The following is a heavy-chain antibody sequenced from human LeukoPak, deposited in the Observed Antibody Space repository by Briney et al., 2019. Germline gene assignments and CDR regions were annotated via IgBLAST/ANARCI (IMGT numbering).Heavy chain of an antibody. CDR2: IKQDGSEK. J-gene: IGHJ6*02. Sequence: GGSLRLSCAASGFTFSSYWMSWVRQAPGKGLEWLANIKQDGSEKYYVDSVKGRFTISRDNAKNSLYLQMNSLRAEDTAVYYCAREADGYFDWSPTLDVWGQGTTVTVSS. D-gene: IGHD3-9*01. V-gene: IGHV3-7*01. CDR1: GFTFSSYW. CDR3: AREADGYFDWSPTLDV.